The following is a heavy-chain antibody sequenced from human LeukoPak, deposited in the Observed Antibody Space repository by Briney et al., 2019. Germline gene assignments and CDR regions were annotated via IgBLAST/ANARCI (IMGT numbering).Heavy chain of an antibody. V-gene: IGHV4-59*08. CDR1: GGSISSYY. CDR3: AGSFGASTLDY. CDR2: IYYSGST. D-gene: IGHD3-10*01. J-gene: IGHJ4*02. Sequence: SETLSLTCTVSGGSISSYYWSWIRQPPGKGLEWIGYIYYSGSTNYNPSLKSRVTISVDTSKNQFSLKLSSVTAADTAVYYCAGSFGASTLDYWGQGTLVTVSS.